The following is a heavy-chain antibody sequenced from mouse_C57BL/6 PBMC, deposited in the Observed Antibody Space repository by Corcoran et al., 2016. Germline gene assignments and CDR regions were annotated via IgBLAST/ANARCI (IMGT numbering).Heavy chain of an antibody. J-gene: IGHJ1*03. V-gene: IGHV9-3*01. D-gene: IGHD2-3*01. CDR2: INTYSGVP. Sequence: QIQLVQSGPELKKPGEIVKISCKASGYTFTTYGMSWVKQAPGKGLKWMGWINTYSGVPTYADDFKGRFAFSLETSASTAYLQINNLKNEDTATYFCARGVTTDFDVWGTGTTVTVSS. CDR3: ARGVTTDFDV. CDR1: GYTFTTYG.